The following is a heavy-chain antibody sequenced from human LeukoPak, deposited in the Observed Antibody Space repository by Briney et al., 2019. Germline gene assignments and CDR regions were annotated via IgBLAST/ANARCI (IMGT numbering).Heavy chain of an antibody. J-gene: IGHJ6*03. CDR2: IYYSGST. D-gene: IGHD6-19*01. Sequence: PSETLSLTCTVSGGSISSSSYYWGWIRQPPGKGLEWIGSIYYSGSTYYNPSLKSRVTISVDTSKNQFSLKLSSVTAADTAVYYCARVVEQWLVYYYYYMDVWGKGTTVTVSS. V-gene: IGHV4-39*07. CDR1: GGSISSSSYY. CDR3: ARVVEQWLVYYYYYMDV.